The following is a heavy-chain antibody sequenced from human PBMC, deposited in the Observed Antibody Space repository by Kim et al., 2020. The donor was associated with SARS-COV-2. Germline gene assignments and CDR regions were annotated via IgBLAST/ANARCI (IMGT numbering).Heavy chain of an antibody. CDR1: GFTFSSYG. Sequence: GGSLRLSCAASGFTFSSYGMHWVRQAPGKGLEWVAVISYDGSNKYYADSVKGRFTISRDNSKNTLYLQMNSLRAEDRAVYYCAKVTSLGLFDYYDSSGYHGDFDVWGQGTMVAVSS. V-gene: IGHV3-30*18. J-gene: IGHJ3*01. D-gene: IGHD3-22*01. CDR3: AKVTSLGLFDYYDSSGYHGDFDV. CDR2: ISYDGSNK.